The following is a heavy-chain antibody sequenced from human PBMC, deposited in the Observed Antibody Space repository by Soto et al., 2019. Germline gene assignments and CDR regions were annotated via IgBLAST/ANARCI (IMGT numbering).Heavy chain of an antibody. Sequence: GGSLRLSCAASGFNFGDYAMNWVRQAPGEGLEWVSGISGTSSRSSYAESVRGRFTISRDNLNNTLSLQMHSLRAEDTAVYYCARGGRYTHAYGDYSYAMDVWGQGTTVTVS. J-gene: IGHJ6*02. V-gene: IGHV3-23*01. D-gene: IGHD5-18*01. CDR2: ISGTSSRS. CDR3: ARGGRYTHAYGDYSYAMDV. CDR1: GFNFGDYA.